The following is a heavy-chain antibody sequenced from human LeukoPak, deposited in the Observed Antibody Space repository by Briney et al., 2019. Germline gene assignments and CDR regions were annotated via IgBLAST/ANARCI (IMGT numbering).Heavy chain of an antibody. Sequence: ASVKVSCKASGYSFTSYGITWVRQAPGQGLEWMGWISTYDGHANYAQKLQGRVTLTTDTSTVTAYMELRSLRSDDTAVYYCAREGQHTENYYYYYGMDVWGQGTTVTVSS. V-gene: IGHV1-18*01. CDR1: GYSFTSYG. CDR3: AREGQHTENYYYYYGMDV. CDR2: ISTYDGHA. J-gene: IGHJ6*02. D-gene: IGHD2-21*01.